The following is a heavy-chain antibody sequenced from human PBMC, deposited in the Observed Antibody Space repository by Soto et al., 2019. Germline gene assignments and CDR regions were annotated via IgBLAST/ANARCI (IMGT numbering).Heavy chain of an antibody. D-gene: IGHD5-12*01. V-gene: IGHV3-53*04. CDR3: ARGYSGYDSPLDY. Sequence: GGSLRLSCAASGFTVSSKYMSWVRQAPGKGLEWVSVIYSGGSTYYADSVKGRFTISRHNSKNTLYLQMNSLRAEDTAVYYCARGYSGYDSPLDYWGQGTLVTVSS. J-gene: IGHJ4*02. CDR2: IYSGGST. CDR1: GFTVSSKY.